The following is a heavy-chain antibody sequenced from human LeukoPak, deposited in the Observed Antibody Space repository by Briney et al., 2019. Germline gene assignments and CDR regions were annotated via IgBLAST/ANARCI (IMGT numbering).Heavy chain of an antibody. CDR2: MNPNSGNT. CDR3: ARGAYYYGSGSYYRGPYYYMDV. CDR1: GYTFTSYD. J-gene: IGHJ6*03. D-gene: IGHD3-10*01. V-gene: IGHV1-8*01. Sequence: ASVKVSCKASGYTFTSYDINWVRQATGQGLEWMGWMNPNSGNTGYAQKFQGRVTMTRNTSISTAYMELSSLRSGDTAVYYCARGAYYYGSGSYYRGPYYYMDVWGKGTTVTVSS.